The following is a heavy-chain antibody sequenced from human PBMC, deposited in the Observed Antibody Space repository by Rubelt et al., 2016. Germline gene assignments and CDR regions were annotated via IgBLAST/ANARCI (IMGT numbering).Heavy chain of an antibody. Sequence: QVQLQESGPRLVQPSETLSLTCTVSGYSISSGYYWGWIRQPPGKGLEWIGSIYHTGTTYYNPSLKSRITISVDTSKNQFSLRLNSVTAADTAVYYCARWFSNSQLGIYNFDYWGQGTTVTVSP. J-gene: IGHJ4*03. CDR2: IYHTGTT. V-gene: IGHV4-38-2*02. CDR3: ARWFSNSQLGIYNFDY. CDR1: GYSISSGYY. D-gene: IGHD2/OR15-2a*01.